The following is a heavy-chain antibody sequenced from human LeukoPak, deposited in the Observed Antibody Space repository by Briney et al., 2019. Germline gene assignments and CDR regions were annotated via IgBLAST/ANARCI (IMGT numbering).Heavy chain of an antibody. D-gene: IGHD2-15*01. Sequence: GGSLRLSCAASGFTFNNYAMNWVRQAPGKGLEWVSGITGSGGSTYYANSVKGRFTISRDNSKNTLYLQMNSLRADDTAVYYCASRYCSGGSCYNRYYLEFWGQGALVTVSS. J-gene: IGHJ4*02. CDR3: ASRYCSGGSCYNRYYLEF. CDR1: GFTFNNYA. V-gene: IGHV3-23*01. CDR2: ITGSGGST.